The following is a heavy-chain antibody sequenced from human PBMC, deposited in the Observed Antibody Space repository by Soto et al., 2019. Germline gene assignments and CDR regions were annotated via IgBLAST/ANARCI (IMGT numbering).Heavy chain of an antibody. CDR1: GGSISSYY. V-gene: IGHV4-59*08. D-gene: IGHD3-10*01. J-gene: IGHJ6*03. Sequence: SETLSLTCTVSGGSISSYYWSWIRQPPGKGLEWIGYIYYSGSTNYNPSLKSRVTISVDTSKNQFSLKLSSVTAADTAVYYCARRSMKDYYGSGSYYKLDHYYYYMDVWGKGTTVTVSS. CDR2: IYYSGST. CDR3: ARRSMKDYYGSGSYYKLDHYYYYMDV.